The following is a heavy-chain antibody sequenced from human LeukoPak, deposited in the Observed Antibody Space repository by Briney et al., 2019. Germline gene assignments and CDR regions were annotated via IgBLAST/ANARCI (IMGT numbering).Heavy chain of an antibody. CDR2: ISSSGGDT. J-gene: IGHJ4*02. CDR3: AKLVRSGSQRDY. D-gene: IGHD1-26*01. CDR1: EFTFNNYA. V-gene: IGHV3-23*01. Sequence: GGSLRLSCAASEFTFNNYAMSWVRRAPEEGLEWVSTISSSGGDTFYADSVKGRFTISRDNSKNTLYLQMNSLRAEDTAVYYCAKLVRSGSQRDYWGQGTLVTVSS.